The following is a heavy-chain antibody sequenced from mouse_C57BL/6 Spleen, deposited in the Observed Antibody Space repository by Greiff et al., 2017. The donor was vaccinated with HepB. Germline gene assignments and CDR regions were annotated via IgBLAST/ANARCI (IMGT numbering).Heavy chain of an antibody. CDR2: IYPGNSDT. Sequence: VQLQQSGTVLARPGASVKMSCKTSGYTFTSYWMHWVKQRPGQGLEWIGAIYPGNSDTSYNQKFKGKAKLTAVTSASTAYMELSSLTNEDSAVYYCTRSYYGSSYEYFDVWGTGTTVTVSS. CDR3: TRSYYGSSYEYFDV. V-gene: IGHV1-5*01. J-gene: IGHJ1*03. D-gene: IGHD1-1*01. CDR1: GYTFTSYW.